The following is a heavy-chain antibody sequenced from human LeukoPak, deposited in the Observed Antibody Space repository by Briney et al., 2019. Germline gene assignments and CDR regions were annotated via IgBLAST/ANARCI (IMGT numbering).Heavy chain of an antibody. J-gene: IGHJ4*02. V-gene: IGHV3-30*02. CDR3: AKDFVVVPGNVNYFDY. Sequence: GGSLRLSCAASGFTFSSYGMHWVRQAPGKGLEWVAFIRYDGSNKYYADSVKGRFTISRDNSKNTLYVQMKSLRAEDTAVYYCAKDFVVVPGNVNYFDYWGQGTLVTVSS. CDR2: IRYDGSNK. D-gene: IGHD2-21*02. CDR1: GFTFSSYG.